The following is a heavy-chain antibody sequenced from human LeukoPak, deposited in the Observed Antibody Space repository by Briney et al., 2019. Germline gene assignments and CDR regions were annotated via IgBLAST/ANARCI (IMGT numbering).Heavy chain of an antibody. CDR2: IYYSGST. V-gene: IGHV4-39*07. D-gene: IGHD3-22*01. Sequence: SETLSLTCTVSGGSISSSSYYWGWIRQPPGKGLEWIGSIYYSGSTYYNPSLKSRVTISVDTSKNQFSLKLSSVTAADTAVYYCARGRITMIVVVQYYFDYWGQGTLVTVSS. CDR1: GGSISSSSYY. J-gene: IGHJ4*02. CDR3: ARGRITMIVVVQYYFDY.